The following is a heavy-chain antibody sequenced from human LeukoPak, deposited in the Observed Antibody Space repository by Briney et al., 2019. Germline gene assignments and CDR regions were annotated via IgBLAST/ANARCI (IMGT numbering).Heavy chain of an antibody. CDR1: GFTFSSYG. CDR3: ARDEGGYYDSSGYSFDY. J-gene: IGHJ4*02. D-gene: IGHD3-22*01. Sequence: GGSLRLSCAASGFTFSSYGMHWVRQAPGKGLEWVAVISYDGSNKYYADSVKGRFTISRDNSKNTLYLQMNSLRAEDTAVYYCARDEGGYYDSSGYSFDYWGQGTLVTVSS. V-gene: IGHV3-30*19. CDR2: ISYDGSNK.